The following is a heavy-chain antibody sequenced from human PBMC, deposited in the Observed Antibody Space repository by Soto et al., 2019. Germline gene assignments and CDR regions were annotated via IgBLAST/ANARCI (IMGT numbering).Heavy chain of an antibody. D-gene: IGHD6-19*01. CDR2: TYYRSKWYS. V-gene: IGHV6-1*01. CDR3: ARYTSAWYLDY. Sequence: QVQLQQSGPRLVKPSQTLSLTCAISGDSVSSNSAAWNWIRQSPSIVLEWLGRTYYRSKWYSDYAISVKSRITIDPDTSKNQCSLRLNSVTPDDTAVYYCARYTSAWYLDYWGQGTLVTVSS. CDR1: GDSVSSNSAA. J-gene: IGHJ4*02.